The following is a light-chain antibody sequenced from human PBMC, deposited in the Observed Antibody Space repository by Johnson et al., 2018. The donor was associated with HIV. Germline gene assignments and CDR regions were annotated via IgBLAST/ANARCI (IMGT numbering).Light chain of an antibody. CDR3: GTWDSSLRAGV. Sequence: SVLTQPPSVSGTPGQRVTISCSGSNSNIGSNTVNWYRHLPGTAPKLLIYTYDQRPSGVPDRFSGSKSGTSATLGITGLQTGDEADYCCGTWDSSLRAGVFGTGTKVTVL. CDR2: TYD. V-gene: IGLV1-51*01. J-gene: IGLJ1*01. CDR1: NSNIGSNT.